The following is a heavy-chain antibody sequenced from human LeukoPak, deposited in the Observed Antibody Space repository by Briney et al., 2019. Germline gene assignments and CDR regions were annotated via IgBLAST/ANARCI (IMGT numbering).Heavy chain of an antibody. CDR3: ARDSASFRYGDDGPGFWYFDL. D-gene: IGHD4-17*01. CDR1: GFTFSSYS. Sequence: GGSLRLSCAASGFTFSSYSMNWVRQAPGKGLEWVSSISSSSYIYYADSVKGRFTISRDNAKNSLYLQMNSLRAEDTAVYYCARDSASFRYGDDGPGFWYFDLWGRGTLVTVSS. J-gene: IGHJ2*01. CDR2: ISSSSYI. V-gene: IGHV3-21*01.